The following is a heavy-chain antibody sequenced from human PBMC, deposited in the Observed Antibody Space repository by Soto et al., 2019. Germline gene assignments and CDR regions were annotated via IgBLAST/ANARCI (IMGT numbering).Heavy chain of an antibody. CDR3: AILSVVPAAIRQGVAAAGTIYYGMDV. CDR1: GFTFSSYG. CDR2: ISYDGSNK. D-gene: IGHD2-2*02. Sequence: SLRLSCAASGFTFSSYGMHWVRQAPGKGLEWVAVISYDGSNKYYADSVKGRFTISRDNSKNTLYLQMNSLRAEDTAVYYCAILSVVPAAIRQGVAAAGTIYYGMDVWGQGTTVTVS. V-gene: IGHV3-30*03. J-gene: IGHJ6*02.